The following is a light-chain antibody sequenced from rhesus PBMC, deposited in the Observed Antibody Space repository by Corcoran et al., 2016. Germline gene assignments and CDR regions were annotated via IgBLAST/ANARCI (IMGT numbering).Light chain of an antibody. V-gene: IGKV1-19*01. CDR1: QGSSSG. CDR3: PQYYDLPPLT. Sequence: DIQMTQSPSSLSASVGDKVTITCHVSQGSSSGLAWYQQKPGKAPKPLIYVASSLQSGVPSRFSGSGTGTDSTLPISSLQPEDFATYYYPQYYDLPPLTFGGGTKVEIK. CDR2: VAS. J-gene: IGKJ4*01.